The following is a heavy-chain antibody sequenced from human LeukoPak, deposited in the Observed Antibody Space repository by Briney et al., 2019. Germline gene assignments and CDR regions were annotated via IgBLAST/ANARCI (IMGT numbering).Heavy chain of an antibody. D-gene: IGHD3-22*01. Sequence: GGSLRLSCAASGFTFSSYWMSWVRQAPGKGLEWVANINQDGSEKYYVGSVKGRFTASRDNAKNSLYLQMNSLRAEDTAVYYCARDEMYYYDSSGYYSFDYWGQGTLVTVSS. CDR2: INQDGSEK. J-gene: IGHJ4*02. V-gene: IGHV3-7*01. CDR1: GFTFSSYW. CDR3: ARDEMYYYDSSGYYSFDY.